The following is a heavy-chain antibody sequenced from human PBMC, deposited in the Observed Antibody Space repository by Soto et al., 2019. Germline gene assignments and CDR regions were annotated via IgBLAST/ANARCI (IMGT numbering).Heavy chain of an antibody. V-gene: IGHV3-73*02. D-gene: IGHD4-17*01. CDR1: GFTFSGSA. CDR3: TRRGNDYGDGDCY. CDR2: IRSKANSYAT. J-gene: IGHJ4*02. Sequence: EVQLVESGGGLVQPGGSLKLSCAASGFTFSGSAMHWVRQASGKGLEWVGRIRSKANSYATAYAASVKGRFTISRDDSKNKAYLQMSRMKTEDRAVYYCTRRGNDYGDGDCYWGQGTLVTVSS.